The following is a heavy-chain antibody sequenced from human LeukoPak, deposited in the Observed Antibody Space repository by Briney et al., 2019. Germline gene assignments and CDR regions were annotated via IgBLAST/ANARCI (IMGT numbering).Heavy chain of an antibody. CDR2: IKHNGDEL. V-gene: IGHV3-7*01. CDR1: VFTFSSYW. Sequence: PGGSLRLSCAASVFTFSSYWMNWVRQAPGKGLEWVANIKHNGDELNYVDSVEDRFTISRDNAKNSLYLHMTSLRAEDTPVYDCARELRTFDSWGQGTLVTVSS. J-gene: IGHJ4*02. D-gene: IGHD3-16*01. CDR3: ARELRTFDS.